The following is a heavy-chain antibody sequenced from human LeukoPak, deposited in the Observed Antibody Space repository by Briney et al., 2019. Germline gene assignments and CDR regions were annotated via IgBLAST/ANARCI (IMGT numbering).Heavy chain of an antibody. CDR3: ARDPGRSGGSCYSDY. J-gene: IGHJ4*02. D-gene: IGHD2-15*01. CDR2: ISHDGSSE. Sequence: GGSLRLSCAASGFTFSSHVIHWVRQAPGKGLEWVAVISHDGSSEYYGDSVKGRFTIFRDNSKNSLYLQMNSLRAEDTAVYYCARDPGRSGGSCYSDYWGQGTLVTVSS. CDR1: GFTFSSHV. V-gene: IGHV3-30-3*01.